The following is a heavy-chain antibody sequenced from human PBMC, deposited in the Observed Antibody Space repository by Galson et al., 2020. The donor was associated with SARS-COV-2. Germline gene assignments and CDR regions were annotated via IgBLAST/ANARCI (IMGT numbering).Heavy chain of an antibody. Sequence: GESLKISCAASGFIFGDYGLTWVRQVPGKGLEWVSGINWSGGTTVYADSVKGRFTISRHNAKNSLSLQMSSLRVEDTAFYYCVRKYYYGSGSGVWGQGTTVTVSS. CDR1: GFIFGDYG. D-gene: IGHD3-10*01. CDR3: VRKYYYGSGSGV. V-gene: IGHV3-20*04. CDR2: INWSGGTT. J-gene: IGHJ6*02.